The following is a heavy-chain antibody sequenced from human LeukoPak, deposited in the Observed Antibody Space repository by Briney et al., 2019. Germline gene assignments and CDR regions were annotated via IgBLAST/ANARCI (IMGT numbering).Heavy chain of an antibody. CDR3: ARAKRYYYDSSGSQSFYFDY. D-gene: IGHD3-22*01. J-gene: IGHJ4*02. CDR1: GYTFTSFG. CDR2: ISAFNGYT. V-gene: IGHV1-18*03. Sequence: ASVKVSCKASGYTFTSFGISWVRQAPGQGLEWMGWISAFNGYTNYAQKLQGRVSMTTDTSTGTAYMELRSLRSDDMAVYYCARAKRYYYDSSGSQSFYFDYWGQGTLVTVSS.